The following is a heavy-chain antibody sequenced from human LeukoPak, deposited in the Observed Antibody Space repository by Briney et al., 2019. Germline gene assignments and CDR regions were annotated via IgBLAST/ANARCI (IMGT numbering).Heavy chain of an antibody. CDR2: INTKTGAT. CDR1: GYTFTYYY. V-gene: IGHV1-2*02. Sequence: ASVKVSCTASGYTFTYYYVHWVRQAPGQGLEWMGWINTKTGATNYAQKFQGRVTMTRDTSISTAYMELGRLRSDDTAVYYCARGHYYDSSGYYYAWGQGTLVTVSS. J-gene: IGHJ4*02. CDR3: ARGHYYDSSGYYYA. D-gene: IGHD3-22*01.